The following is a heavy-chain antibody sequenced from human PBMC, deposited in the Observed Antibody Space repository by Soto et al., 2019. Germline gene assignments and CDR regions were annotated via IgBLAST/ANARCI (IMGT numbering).Heavy chain of an antibody. Sequence: ASVKVSFKASGYTFTGYYMHWVRQAPGQGLEWMGWINPNSGGTNYAQKFQGWVTMTRDTSISTAYMELSRLRSDDTAVYYCARDYDFWSGYCNLDYWGQGTLVTVSS. V-gene: IGHV1-2*04. J-gene: IGHJ4*02. D-gene: IGHD3-3*01. CDR1: GYTFTGYY. CDR2: INPNSGGT. CDR3: ARDYDFWSGYCNLDY.